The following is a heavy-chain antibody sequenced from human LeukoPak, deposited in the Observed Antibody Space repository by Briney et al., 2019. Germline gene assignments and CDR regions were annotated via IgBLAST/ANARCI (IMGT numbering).Heavy chain of an antibody. J-gene: IGHJ3*02. CDR1: GFTFSSYS. D-gene: IGHD3-10*02. Sequence: GGSLRLSCAASGFTFSSYSMNWVRQAPGKGLEWVSSISSSSSYIYYADSVKGRFTISRDNAKNSLYLQMNSLRAEDTAVYYCARDMFGQTPPDAFDIWGQGTMVTVSS. CDR3: ARDMFGQTPPDAFDI. V-gene: IGHV3-21*01. CDR2: ISSSSSYI.